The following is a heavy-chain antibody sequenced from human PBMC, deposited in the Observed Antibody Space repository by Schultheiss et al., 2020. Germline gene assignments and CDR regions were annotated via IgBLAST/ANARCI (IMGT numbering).Heavy chain of an antibody. V-gene: IGHV3-23*01. J-gene: IGHJ6*02. CDR3: AKDIQDIVVVPAAITLYYYGMDV. D-gene: IGHD2-2*01. CDR2: ISGSGGST. CDR1: GFTFSTYA. Sequence: GGSLRLSCAASGFTFSTYAMSWVRQAPGKGLEWVSAISGSGGSTYYADSVKGRFTISRDNSKNTLYLQMNSLRAEDTAVYYCAKDIQDIVVVPAAITLYYYGMDVWGQGTTVTVSS.